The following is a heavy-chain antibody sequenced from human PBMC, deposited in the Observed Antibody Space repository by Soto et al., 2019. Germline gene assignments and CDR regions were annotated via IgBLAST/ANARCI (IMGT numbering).Heavy chain of an antibody. CDR1: GGSISSGGYY. Sequence: QVQLQESGPGLVKPSQTLSLTCTVSGGSISSGGYYWSWIRQHPGKGLEWIGYIYYSGTTYSIPSPKSRVTISVDTSKALSSLKLSSVTDADTAVYYCARAPSIWGQGTLVTVSS. J-gene: IGHJ4*02. CDR2: IYYSGTT. CDR3: ARAPSI. V-gene: IGHV4-31*03.